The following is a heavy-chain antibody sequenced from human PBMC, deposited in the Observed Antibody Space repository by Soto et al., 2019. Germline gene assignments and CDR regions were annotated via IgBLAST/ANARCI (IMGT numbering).Heavy chain of an antibody. CDR1: GDSISSYS. D-gene: IGHD3-10*01. J-gene: IGHJ5*02. CDR2: IHYNGNT. Sequence: SETLSLTCTVSGDSISSYSWSWIRQPPGKGLEWIGNIHYNGNTKYSPSLKSRVTMSVDTSKNQFSLKLSSVTAADTAVYYCARAGTTMVRGVISGWFDPWGQGTLVTVSS. V-gene: IGHV4-59*01. CDR3: ARAGTTMVRGVISGWFDP.